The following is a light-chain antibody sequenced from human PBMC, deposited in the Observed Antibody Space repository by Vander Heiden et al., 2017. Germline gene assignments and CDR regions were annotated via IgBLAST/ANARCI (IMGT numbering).Light chain of an antibody. V-gene: IGLV2-23*02. CDR2: DVS. CDR3: CSYAGPDTYV. J-gene: IGLJ1*01. CDR1: SNDVRNYNL. Sequence: QSALTQPASVSGSPGQSITISCTGTSNDVRNYNLVSWYQQHPGKAPKLIIYDVSERPSGVSDRFSGSKSGNTASLTISGLQAEDEADYYCCSYAGPDTYVFGTVTKVTVL.